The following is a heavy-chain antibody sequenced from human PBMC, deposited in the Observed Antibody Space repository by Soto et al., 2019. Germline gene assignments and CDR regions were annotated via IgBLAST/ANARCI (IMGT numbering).Heavy chain of an antibody. CDR3: ARSYYDSSGNYYYGMDV. Sequence: ASVKVSCKASGGTFSSYAISWVRQAPGQGLEWMGGIIPIFGTANYAQKFQGRVTITADESTSTAYMELSSLRSEDTAVYYCARSYYDSSGNYYYGMDVWGQGTAVTVSS. D-gene: IGHD3-22*01. J-gene: IGHJ6*02. CDR2: IIPIFGTA. CDR1: GGTFSSYA. V-gene: IGHV1-69*13.